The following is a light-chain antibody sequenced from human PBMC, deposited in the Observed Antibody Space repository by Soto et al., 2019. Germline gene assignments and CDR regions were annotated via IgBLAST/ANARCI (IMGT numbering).Light chain of an antibody. J-gene: IGKJ5*01. V-gene: IGKV3-11*01. CDR2: DAS. Sequence: EIVLTQSPATLSLSPGERATLSCRASQSVSSYLALYQQKPGQAPRLLIYDASSRATCIPARFSGSGSGTDFTLTISSLEAEDFAVYFCQPRSNWITFGQGTRLEIK. CDR1: QSVSSY. CDR3: QPRSNWIT.